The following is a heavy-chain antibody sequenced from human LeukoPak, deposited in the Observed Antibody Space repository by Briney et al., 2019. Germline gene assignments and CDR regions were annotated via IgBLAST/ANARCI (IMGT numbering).Heavy chain of an antibody. CDR3: AKDLSWSGSKEGYFDY. CDR1: GFTVSSNS. Sequence: PGGSLRLSCTVSGFTVSSNSMSWVRQAPGKGLEWVSFIYSGGNTRYSDSVKGRFTISRDNAKNSLYLQMNSLRAEDTAVYYCAKDLSWSGSKEGYFDYWGQGTVVTVSS. CDR2: IYSGGNT. J-gene: IGHJ4*02. V-gene: IGHV3-53*01. D-gene: IGHD3-3*01.